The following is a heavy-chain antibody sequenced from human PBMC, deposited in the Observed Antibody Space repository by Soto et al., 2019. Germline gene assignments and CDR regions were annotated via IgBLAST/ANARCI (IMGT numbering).Heavy chain of an antibody. CDR2: IIPIFGTA. J-gene: IGHJ4*02. Sequence: QVQLVQSGAEVKKPGSSVKVSCKASGGTFSSYAISWVRQAPGQGLEWMGGIIPIFGTANYAQKFQGRVTITADESTSTAYMELSSVRSEDTAVYYCARIGSDYYDSSGYGYWGQGTLVTVSS. CDR1: GGTFSSYA. V-gene: IGHV1-69*01. CDR3: ARIGSDYYDSSGYGY. D-gene: IGHD3-22*01.